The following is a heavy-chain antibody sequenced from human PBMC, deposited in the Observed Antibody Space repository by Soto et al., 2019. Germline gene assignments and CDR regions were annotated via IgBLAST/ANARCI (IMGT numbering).Heavy chain of an antibody. CDR1: GFTFSSYG. CDR3: ARAQGSGSYYYYYYGMDV. D-gene: IGHD3-10*01. CDR2: IWYDGSNK. V-gene: IGHV3-33*01. Sequence: GGSLRLSCAASGFTFSSYGMHWVRQAPGKGLEWVAIIWYDGSNKYYADAVKGRFTISRDNSKNTLYLQMNSLRAEDTAVYHCARAQGSGSYYYYYYGMDVWGQGTTVTVS. J-gene: IGHJ6*02.